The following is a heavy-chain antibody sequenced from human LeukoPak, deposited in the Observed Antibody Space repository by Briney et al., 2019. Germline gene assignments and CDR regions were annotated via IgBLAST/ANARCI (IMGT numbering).Heavy chain of an antibody. V-gene: IGHV1-2*02. J-gene: IGHJ4*02. CDR2: INPNSGGT. Sequence: ASVKVSCKASGYTFTGYYMHWVRQAPGQGLESMGWINPNSGGTNYAQKFQGRVTKTRDTSIRTAYMPLSRLRSDDTAVYYCASVDIVATALDYWGQGTLVTVPS. CDR1: GYTFTGYY. CDR3: ASVDIVATALDY. D-gene: IGHD5-12*01.